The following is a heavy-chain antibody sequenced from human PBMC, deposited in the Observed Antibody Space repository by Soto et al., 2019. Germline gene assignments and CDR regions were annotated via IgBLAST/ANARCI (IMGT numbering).Heavy chain of an antibody. V-gene: IGHV4-39*01. CDR3: ATHRGAAAGPYYFDY. J-gene: IGHJ4*02. D-gene: IGHD6-13*01. CDR2: IYYSGNT. Sequence: SETLSLTCTVSGGSISSSSYYWGWIRQPPGKGLEWIGSIYYSGNTFHNPSLKSRVTISVDTSKNQFSLKLSSVTAADTAVYYCATHRGAAAGPYYFDYWGPGTLVTVS. CDR1: GGSISSSSYY.